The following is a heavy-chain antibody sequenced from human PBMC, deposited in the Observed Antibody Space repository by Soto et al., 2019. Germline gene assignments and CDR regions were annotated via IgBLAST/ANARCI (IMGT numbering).Heavy chain of an antibody. J-gene: IGHJ4*02. V-gene: IGHV1-3*01. D-gene: IGHD3-10*01. CDR3: ARDESLLSITMVRGVIAANFDY. CDR2: INAGNGNT. CDR1: GYTFTSYA. Sequence: ASVKVSCKASGYTFTSYAMHWVRQAPGQRLEWMGWINAGNGNTKYSQKFQGRVTITRDTSASTAYMELNSLRAEDTAVYYCARDESLLSITMVRGVIAANFDYWGQGTLVTVSS.